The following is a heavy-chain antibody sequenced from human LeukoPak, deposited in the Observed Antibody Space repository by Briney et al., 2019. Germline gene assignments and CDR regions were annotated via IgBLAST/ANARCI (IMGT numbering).Heavy chain of an antibody. CDR2: MNPNSGNT. D-gene: IGHD2-2*01. Sequence: GASVKVSCKASGYTFTSYDINWVRQAPGQGLEWMGWMNPNSGNTGYAQKFQGRVTMTRNTSISTAYMELSSLRSEDTAVYYCARYCSSTSCYPFPWGQGTLVTVSS. CDR3: ARYCSSTSCYPFP. CDR1: GYTFTSYD. J-gene: IGHJ5*02. V-gene: IGHV1-8*01.